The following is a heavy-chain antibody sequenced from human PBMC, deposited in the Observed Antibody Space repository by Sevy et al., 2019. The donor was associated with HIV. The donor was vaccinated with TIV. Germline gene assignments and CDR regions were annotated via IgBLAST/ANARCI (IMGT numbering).Heavy chain of an antibody. CDR2: ISSSSSTI. V-gene: IGHV3-48*02. J-gene: IGHJ6*02. D-gene: IGHD3-10*01. CDR1: GFTFSSYS. CDR3: AREEGGSGSYYNFAYYYYGMDV. Sequence: GGSLRLSCAASGFTFSSYSMNWVRQAPGKGLEWVSYISSSSSTIYYADSMKGRFTISRDNAKNSLYLQMNSLRDEDTAVYYCAREEGGSGSYYNFAYYYYGMDVWGQGTTVTVSS.